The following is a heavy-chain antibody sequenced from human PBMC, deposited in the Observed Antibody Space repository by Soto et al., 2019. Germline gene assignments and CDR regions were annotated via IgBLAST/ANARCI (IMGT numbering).Heavy chain of an antibody. V-gene: IGHV5-51*01. Sequence: GESLKISCKGSGYSFTSYWIGWVRQMPGKGLEWMGIIYPGDSDTRYSPSFQGQVTISADKSISTAYLQWSSLQASDTAMSYCARVTVDTLHYGMYVSGQGAMATVSS. D-gene: IGHD5-18*01. CDR2: IYPGDSDT. CDR1: GYSFTSYW. J-gene: IGHJ6*01. CDR3: ARVTVDTLHYGMYV.